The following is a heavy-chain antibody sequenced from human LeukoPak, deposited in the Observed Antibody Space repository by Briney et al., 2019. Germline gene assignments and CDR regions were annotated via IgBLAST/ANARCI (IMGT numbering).Heavy chain of an antibody. D-gene: IGHD6-19*01. CDR2: IKQDGSEK. CDR1: GFTFSSYW. Sequence: GGSLRLSCAASGFTFSSYWMSWVRQPAGKGREWVANIKQDGSEKYYVDSVKGRFTISRDNAKNSLYLQMNSLRAADTAVYSCARIRRGWSQNWDYWGKGTTVTVSS. J-gene: IGHJ4*02. CDR3: ARIRRGWSQNWDY. V-gene: IGHV3-7*01.